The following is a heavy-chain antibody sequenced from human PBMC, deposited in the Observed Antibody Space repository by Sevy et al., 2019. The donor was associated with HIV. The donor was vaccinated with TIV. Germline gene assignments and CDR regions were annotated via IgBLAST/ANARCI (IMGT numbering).Heavy chain of an antibody. J-gene: IGHJ2*01. Sequence: WGSLRLSCAASGFTVSGNYMSWVRQAPGKGLEWVSGIFSGGNTHFADAVKGRFTISRDNSKNTLSLQMNSLSAEDTAVYYCARAVEDYSDSSAWDWYFDLWGRGTLVTVSS. V-gene: IGHV3-66*01. CDR2: IFSGGNT. CDR3: ARAVEDYSDSSAWDWYFDL. CDR1: GFTVSGNY. D-gene: IGHD3-22*01.